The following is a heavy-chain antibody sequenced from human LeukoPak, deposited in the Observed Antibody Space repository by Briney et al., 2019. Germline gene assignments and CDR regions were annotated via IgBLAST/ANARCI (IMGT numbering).Heavy chain of an antibody. J-gene: IGHJ4*02. CDR3: ARDLRDGYNFEFGY. CDR1: GFTFSSYA. V-gene: IGHV3-30-3*01. Sequence: TGRSLRLSCAASGFTFSSYAMHWVRQAPGKGLEWVAVISYDGSNKYCADSVKGRFTISRDNSKNTLYLQMNSLRAEDTAVYYCARDLRDGYNFEFGYWGQGTLVTVSS. CDR2: ISYDGSNK. D-gene: IGHD5-24*01.